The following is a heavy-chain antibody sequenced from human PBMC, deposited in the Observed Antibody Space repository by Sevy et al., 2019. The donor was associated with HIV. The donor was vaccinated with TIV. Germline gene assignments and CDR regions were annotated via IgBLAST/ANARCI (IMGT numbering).Heavy chain of an antibody. Sequence: GGSLRLSCAASGFTFSSYDMHWVRQATGKGLEWVSAIGTAGDTYYPGSVKGRFTISRANAKNSLYLQMNSLRAGDTAVYYCARAVAEDCSGGSCLNYYYYYMDVWGKGTTVTVSS. V-gene: IGHV3-13*01. CDR3: ARAVAEDCSGGSCLNYYYYYMDV. D-gene: IGHD2-15*01. CDR2: IGTAGDT. CDR1: GFTFSSYD. J-gene: IGHJ6*03.